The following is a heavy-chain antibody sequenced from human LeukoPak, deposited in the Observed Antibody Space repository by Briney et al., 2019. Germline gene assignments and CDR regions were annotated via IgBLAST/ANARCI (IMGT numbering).Heavy chain of an antibody. CDR2: ITHNGYT. Sequence: SETLSLTCAVYGGSFSGYYWGWIRQPPGKGLQWIGEITHNGYTNYNPALKCRVTISIDTSKNEFSLKVSSVTAADMAIYYCAASGGPINWFDPWGQGTLVTVSS. J-gene: IGHJ5*02. CDR3: AASGGPINWFDP. V-gene: IGHV4-34*01. D-gene: IGHD3-10*01. CDR1: GGSFSGYY.